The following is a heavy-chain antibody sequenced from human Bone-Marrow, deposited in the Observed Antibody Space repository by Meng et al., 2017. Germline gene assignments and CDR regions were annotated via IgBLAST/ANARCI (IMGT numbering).Heavy chain of an antibody. D-gene: IGHD6-25*01. CDR3: ARTRVLQRFDY. Sequence: SETLSLTCAVYGGSFSGYYWSWIRQPPGKGLEWIGEINHSGSTNYNPSLKSRVTISVDTSKNQFSLKLSSVTAADTAVYYCARTRVLQRFDYWGQGTLGTVSS. V-gene: IGHV4-34*01. CDR1: GGSFSGYY. J-gene: IGHJ4*02. CDR2: INHSGST.